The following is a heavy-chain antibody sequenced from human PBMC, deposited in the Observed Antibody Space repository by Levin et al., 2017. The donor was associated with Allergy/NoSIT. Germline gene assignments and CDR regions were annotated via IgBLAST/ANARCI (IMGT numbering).Heavy chain of an antibody. V-gene: IGHV3-30*18. CDR1: GFTFSSYG. Sequence: GGSLRLSCAASGFTFSSYGMHWVRQAPGKGLEWVAVISYDGSNKYYADSVKGRFTISRDNSKNTLYLQMNSLRAEDTAVYYCAKDDSYSSSFGYAFDIWGQGTMVTVSS. J-gene: IGHJ3*02. CDR2: ISYDGSNK. CDR3: AKDDSYSSSFGYAFDI. D-gene: IGHD6-6*01.